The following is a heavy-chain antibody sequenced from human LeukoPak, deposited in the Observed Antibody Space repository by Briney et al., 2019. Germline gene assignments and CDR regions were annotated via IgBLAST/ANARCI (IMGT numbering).Heavy chain of an antibody. D-gene: IGHD1-1*01. CDR3: ASRLNDGRGTEY. CDR1: GGTFSSYA. J-gene: IGHJ4*02. CDR2: IIPIFGTA. V-gene: IGHV1-69*06. Sequence: SVKVSCKASGGTFSSYAISWVRQAPGQGLEWVGGIIPIFGTANYAQKFQGRVTITADKSTSTAYMELSSLRSEDTAVYYCASRLNDGRGTEYWGQGTLVTVSS.